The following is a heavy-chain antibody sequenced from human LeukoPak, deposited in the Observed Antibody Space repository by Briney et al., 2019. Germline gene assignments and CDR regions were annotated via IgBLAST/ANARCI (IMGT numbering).Heavy chain of an antibody. CDR2: INGDGTTT. Sequence: GGSLRLSCAVSGPTFSPYWVHWVRQAPGKGLVWVSRINGDGTTTTYADSVKGRFTISSDDAKHTLYLQMNSLRAEDAAIYYCVSDIGDWGQGTLVTVSS. J-gene: IGHJ4*02. D-gene: IGHD3-10*01. V-gene: IGHV3-74*01. CDR3: VSDIGD. CDR1: GPTFSPYW.